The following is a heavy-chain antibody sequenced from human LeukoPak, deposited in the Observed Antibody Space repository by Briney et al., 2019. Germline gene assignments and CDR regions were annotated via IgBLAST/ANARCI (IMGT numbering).Heavy chain of an antibody. Sequence: SETLSLTCTVSGGSISSYYWSWHRQPPGKGLEWIGEINHSGSTNYNPSLKSRVTISVDTSKNQFSLKLSSVTAADTAVYYCARHYDFWSGYPYFDYWGQGTLVTVSS. CDR2: INHSGST. D-gene: IGHD3-3*01. CDR1: GGSISSYY. CDR3: ARHYDFWSGYPYFDY. J-gene: IGHJ4*02. V-gene: IGHV4-34*01.